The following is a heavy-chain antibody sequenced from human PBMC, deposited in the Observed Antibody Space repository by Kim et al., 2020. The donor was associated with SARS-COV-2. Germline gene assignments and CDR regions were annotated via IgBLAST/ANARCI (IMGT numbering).Heavy chain of an antibody. Sequence: IYARKFQGRVTMTEDTSTDTAYMELSSLRSEDTAVYYCATEILTVGAFDIWGQGTMVTVSS. D-gene: IGHD4-17*01. J-gene: IGHJ3*02. V-gene: IGHV1-24*01. CDR3: ATEILTVGAFDI.